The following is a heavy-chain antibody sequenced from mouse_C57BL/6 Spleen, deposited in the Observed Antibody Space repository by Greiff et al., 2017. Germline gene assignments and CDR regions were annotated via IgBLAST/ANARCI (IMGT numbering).Heavy chain of an antibody. CDR2: LAPNSGGT. V-gene: IGHV1-72*01. CDR1: GYTFTSYW. CDR3: AQITTVPSYYDAMDY. D-gene: IGHD1-1*01. Sequence: QVQLQQPGAELVKPGASVKLSCKASGYTFTSYWMHWVKQRPGRGLEWIGRLAPNSGGTKYNEKFQSKATLTVDKPSSTAYMQLSSLTSEDSAVYYCAQITTVPSYYDAMDYWGQGTSVTVSS. J-gene: IGHJ4*01.